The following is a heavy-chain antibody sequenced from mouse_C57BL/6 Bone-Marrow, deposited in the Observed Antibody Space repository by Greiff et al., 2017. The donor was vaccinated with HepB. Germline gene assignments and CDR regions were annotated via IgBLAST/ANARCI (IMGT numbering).Heavy chain of an antibody. CDR3: ARGNYGNLAWFAY. CDR1: GFTFSDYY. V-gene: IGHV5-16*01. CDR2: INYDGRST. J-gene: IGHJ3*01. Sequence: EVKLMESEGGLVQPGSSMKLSCTASGFTFSDYYMAWVRQVPEKGLEWVANINYDGRSTYYLDSLKSRFIISRDNAKNILYLQMSSLKSEDTATYYCARGNYGNLAWFAYWGQGTLVTVSA. D-gene: IGHD2-1*01.